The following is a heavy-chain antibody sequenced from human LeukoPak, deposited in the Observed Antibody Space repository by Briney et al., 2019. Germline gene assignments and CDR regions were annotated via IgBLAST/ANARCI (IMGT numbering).Heavy chain of an antibody. D-gene: IGHD4-17*01. J-gene: IGHJ4*02. CDR2: IYYSRST. CDR3: ARALGAVTTFDH. CDR1: GGSISSRSYY. V-gene: IGHV4-39*01. Sequence: SETLSLTCTVSGGSISSRSYYWGWIRQPPGKGLEWIASIYYSRSTHYNPSLKSRVTISVDTSKNQSSLKLRSVTAADTAVYYCARALGAVTTFDHWGQGTLVTVSS.